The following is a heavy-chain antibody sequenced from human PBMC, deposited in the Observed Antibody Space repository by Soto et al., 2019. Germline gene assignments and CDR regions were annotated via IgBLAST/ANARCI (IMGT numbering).Heavy chain of an antibody. Sequence: PSETLSLTCTVSGGFIRGSDYYWGWIRQPPGKGLEWIGNIYYSGTSYSYPSLKGRVTMSVDTSKNQFSMRLSSVTAADTAVYYCTDMRGQGLPRDWGRGIMVTVSS. CDR3: TDMRGQGLPRD. J-gene: IGHJ4*02. V-gene: IGHV4-39*01. CDR2: IYYSGTS. CDR1: GGFIRGSDYY. D-gene: IGHD6-19*01.